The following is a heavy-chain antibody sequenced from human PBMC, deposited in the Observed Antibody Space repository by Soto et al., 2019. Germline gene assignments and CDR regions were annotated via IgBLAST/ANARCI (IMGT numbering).Heavy chain of an antibody. D-gene: IGHD6-13*01. Sequence: QLQLQESGPGLVKPSETLSLTCTVSGGSISSSSYYWGWIRQPPGKGLEWIGSIYYSGSTYYNPSLKSRFTISVDTSKNQFSLKLSSVTAADTAVYYCARLYSSSWYGDYWGQGTLVTVSS. CDR1: GGSISSSSYY. V-gene: IGHV4-39*01. J-gene: IGHJ4*02. CDR2: IYYSGST. CDR3: ARLYSSSWYGDY.